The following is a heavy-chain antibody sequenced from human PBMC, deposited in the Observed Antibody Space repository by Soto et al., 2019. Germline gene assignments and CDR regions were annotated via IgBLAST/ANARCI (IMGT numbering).Heavy chain of an antibody. CDR1: GISTSSYW. J-gene: IGHJ4*02. D-gene: IGHD5-18*01. CDR2: IKNDGSEK. V-gene: IGHV3-7*03. Sequence: GGSLRLSCAASGISTSSYWMGWVRQAPGRGLEWVASIKNDGSEKYYMDSLKGRFTISRDNALNSLYLQMNSLRAEDTAVYFCVTGYHSDYWGQGTLVTVSS. CDR3: VTGYHSDY.